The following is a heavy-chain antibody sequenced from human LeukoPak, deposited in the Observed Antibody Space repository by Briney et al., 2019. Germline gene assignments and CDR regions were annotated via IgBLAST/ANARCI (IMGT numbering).Heavy chain of an antibody. V-gene: IGHV3-23*01. CDR3: AKDARRDGYSYDY. CDR1: GFTFSSYA. J-gene: IGHJ4*02. D-gene: IGHD5-24*01. Sequence: GSLRLSCAASGFTFSSYAMNWVRQAPGKGLEWVSGISGSGGSTNYADSVEGRFTISRDNSNNTLCLQMNSLRAEDTAVYYCAKDARRDGYSYDYWGQGTLVTVSS. CDR2: ISGSGGST.